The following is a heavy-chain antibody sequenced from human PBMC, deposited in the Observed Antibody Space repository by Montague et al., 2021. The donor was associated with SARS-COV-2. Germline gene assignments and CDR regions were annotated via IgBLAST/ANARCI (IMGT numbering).Heavy chain of an antibody. D-gene: IGHD3-3*01. J-gene: IGHJ5*02. V-gene: IGHV4-59*01. CDR1: GGSISSYY. CDR3: ARVSRITIFGVVGGFDP. CDR2: IYYSGST. Sequence: SETLSLTCTVSGGSISSYYWSWIRQPPGKGLEWIGYIYYSGSTNYNPSLKSRVTISVDTSKNQFSLKLSSVTAADTAVYYCARVSRITIFGVVGGFDPGGQGTLVTVSS.